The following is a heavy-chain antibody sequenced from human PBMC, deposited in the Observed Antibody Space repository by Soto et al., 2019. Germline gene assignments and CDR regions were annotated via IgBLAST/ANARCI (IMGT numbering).Heavy chain of an antibody. CDR1: GFTFSIAW. CDR2: IKSKNDGGTI. CDR3: TSDDPFHRH. Sequence: GGSLRLSCAASGFTFSIAWMSWVRQAPGKGLEWVGRIKSKNDGGTIDYAAPVKGRSTISRDDSKNTLYLQMNSPETEDTAVYYCTSDDPFHRHWGQGTLVTVSS. J-gene: IGHJ4*02. V-gene: IGHV3-15*01.